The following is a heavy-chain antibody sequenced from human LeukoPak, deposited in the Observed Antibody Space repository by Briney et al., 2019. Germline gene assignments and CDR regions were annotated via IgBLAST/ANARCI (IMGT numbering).Heavy chain of an antibody. D-gene: IGHD3-22*01. CDR2: ISSTSSYI. V-gene: IGHV3-21*01. CDR3: ARDLGQYYDTSDNWFDP. CDR1: GFIFNSHS. J-gene: IGHJ5*02. Sequence: PGGSLRLSCAASGFIFNSHSMNWVRQAPGKGLEWVSSISSTSSYIYYADSVKSRFTISRDNAKNSLYLQMNSLRAEDTAVYYCARDLGQYYDTSDNWFDPWGQGTLVTVSS.